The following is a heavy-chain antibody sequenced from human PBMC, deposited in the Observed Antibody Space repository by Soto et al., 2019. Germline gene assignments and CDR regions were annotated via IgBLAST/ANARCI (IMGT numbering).Heavy chain of an antibody. CDR2: ISSSSSYI. CDR3: ASHALYAGDSSWY. D-gene: IGHD2-21*02. Sequence: GGSLRLSCAASGFTFSSYSMNWVRQAPGKGLEWVSSISSSSSYIYYADSVKGRFTISRDNAKNSLYLQMNSLRAEDTAVYYCASHALYAGDSSWYWGQGTLVTVSS. CDR1: GFTFSSYS. J-gene: IGHJ4*02. V-gene: IGHV3-21*01.